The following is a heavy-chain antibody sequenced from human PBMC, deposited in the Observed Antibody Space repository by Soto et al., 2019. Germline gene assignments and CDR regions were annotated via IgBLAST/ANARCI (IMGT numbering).Heavy chain of an antibody. Sequence: EVQLVESGGGLVQPGGSLKLSCVASGYTFSGSAFHWVRQGSGKGLEWVGRIRGKANSYETAYAESVKGRFTISRDDSKNTAFLQMNSLTTEDTAVYYCTSRYCSSASCHTWGQGTRVTVSS. CDR1: GYTFSGSA. D-gene: IGHD2-2*01. J-gene: IGHJ5*02. V-gene: IGHV3-73*01. CDR3: TSRYCSSASCHT. CDR2: IRGKANSYET.